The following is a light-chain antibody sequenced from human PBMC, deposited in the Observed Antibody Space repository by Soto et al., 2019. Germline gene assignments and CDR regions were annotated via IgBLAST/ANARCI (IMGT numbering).Light chain of an antibody. Sequence: EVVLTQSPVTLSLSPGERATLSCRASQSFRGLLAWYQQKPGQAPRLLIYDAYNRATGIPPRFSGSRSGTDFTLTISSVEPEDFAVFYCHQRNTFGQGTRLEIK. CDR3: HQRNT. V-gene: IGKV3-11*01. J-gene: IGKJ5*01. CDR2: DAY. CDR1: QSFRGL.